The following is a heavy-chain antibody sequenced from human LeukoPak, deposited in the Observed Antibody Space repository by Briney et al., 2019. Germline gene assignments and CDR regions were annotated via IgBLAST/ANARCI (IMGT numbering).Heavy chain of an antibody. CDR2: ISESGTAI. J-gene: IGHJ4*02. CDR3: ARGPLGWSDY. Sequence: PGGSLRVSCAASGFTVSNYNMNWVRQARGKGLEWVSFISESGTAIYYAESVKGRFTISRDIARNSVYLQMNSLRDEDTALYYCARGPLGWSDYWGQGLLVTVSS. V-gene: IGHV3-48*02. D-gene: IGHD1-26*01. CDR1: GFTVSNYN.